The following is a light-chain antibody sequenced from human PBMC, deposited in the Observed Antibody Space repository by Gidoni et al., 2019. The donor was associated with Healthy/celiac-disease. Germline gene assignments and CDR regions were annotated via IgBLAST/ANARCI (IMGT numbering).Light chain of an antibody. J-gene: IGLJ3*02. CDR3: QTWGTGISLV. CDR1: SGHSSYA. Sequence: QLVLTQSPSASPSLGDSGKLTCTLSSGHSSYAIAWHQQQPEKGPRYLMKLNSDGSHSKGDGIPDRFSGSSSGAERYLTISSLQSEDEADYYCQTWGTGISLVFGGGTKLTVL. CDR2: LNSDGSH. V-gene: IGLV4-69*01.